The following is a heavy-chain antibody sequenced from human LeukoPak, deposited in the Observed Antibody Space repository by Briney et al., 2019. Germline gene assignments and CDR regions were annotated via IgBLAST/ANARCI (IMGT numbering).Heavy chain of an antibody. CDR2: INWNGGST. CDR3: ARGSGYSYGFTGRERTKSRLDY. Sequence: GGSLRLSCAASGFNFDDYGMSWVRQAPGKGLEWVSGINWNGGSTGYADSVKGRFTISRDNSKNTLYLQMNSLRAEDTAVYYCARGSGYSYGFTGRERTKSRLDYWGQGTLVTVSS. D-gene: IGHD5-18*01. J-gene: IGHJ4*02. CDR1: GFNFDDYG. V-gene: IGHV3-20*04.